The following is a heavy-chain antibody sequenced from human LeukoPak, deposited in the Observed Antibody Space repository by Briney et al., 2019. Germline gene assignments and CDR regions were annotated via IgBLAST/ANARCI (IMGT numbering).Heavy chain of an antibody. CDR1: GFTFDDYA. J-gene: IGHJ4*02. CDR3: AKDLPDYYDSSGSQGGFDY. CDR2: ISWNSGSI. Sequence: QPGRSLRLSCAASGFTFDDYAMHWVRQAPGKGLEWVSGISWNSGSIGYADSVKGRFTISRDNAKNSLYLQMNSLRAEDTALYYCAKDLPDYYDSSGSQGGFDYWGQGTLVTVYS. V-gene: IGHV3-9*01. D-gene: IGHD3-22*01.